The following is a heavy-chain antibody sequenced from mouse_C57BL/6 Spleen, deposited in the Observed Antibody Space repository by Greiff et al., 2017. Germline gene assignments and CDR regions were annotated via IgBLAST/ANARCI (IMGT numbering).Heavy chain of an antibody. CDR1: GFTFSNYW. CDR2: IRLKSDNYAT. J-gene: IGHJ3*01. Sequence: EVKLMESGGGLVQPGGSMKLSCVASGFTFSNYWMNWVRQSPEKGLEWVAQIRLKSDNYATHYAESVKGRFTISRDDSKSSVYLQMNNLRAEDTGIYYCTQAPIYYDYDVSWFAYWGQGTLVTVSA. V-gene: IGHV6-3*01. D-gene: IGHD2-4*01. CDR3: TQAPIYYDYDVSWFAY.